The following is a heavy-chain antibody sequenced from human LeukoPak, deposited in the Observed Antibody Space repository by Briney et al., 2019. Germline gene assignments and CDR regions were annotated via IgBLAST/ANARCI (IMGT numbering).Heavy chain of an antibody. CDR2: IYYSGST. Sequence: SETLSLTCTVSGGSISSYYWSWIRQPPGKGLEWIGYIYYSGSTNYNPSLKSRVAISVDTSKNQFSLKLSSVTAADTAVYYCAREPTYSSSWYTNCDYWGQGILVTVSS. CDR3: AREPTYSSSWYTNCDY. V-gene: IGHV4-59*01. J-gene: IGHJ4*02. CDR1: GGSISSYY. D-gene: IGHD6-13*01.